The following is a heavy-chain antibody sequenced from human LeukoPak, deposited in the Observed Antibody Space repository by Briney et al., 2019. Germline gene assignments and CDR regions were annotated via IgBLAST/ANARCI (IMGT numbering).Heavy chain of an antibody. CDR2: ISAYNGNT. V-gene: IGHV1-18*01. J-gene: IGHJ3*02. CDR3: ARDRVAAAGMERLDAFDI. Sequence: ASVKVSCKASGYTFTSYGISWVRQAPGQGLEWMGWISAYNGNTNYAQKLQGRVTMTTDTSTSTAYMELRSLRFDDTAVYYRARDRVAAAGMERLDAFDIWGQGTMVTVSS. CDR1: GYTFTSYG. D-gene: IGHD6-13*01.